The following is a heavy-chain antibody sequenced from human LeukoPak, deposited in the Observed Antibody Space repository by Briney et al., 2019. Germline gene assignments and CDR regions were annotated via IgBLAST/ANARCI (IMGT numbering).Heavy chain of an antibody. CDR1: GYTFTSYG. D-gene: IGHD6-13*01. CDR3: ARAPQQLIDAFDI. CDR2: ISAYNGNA. J-gene: IGHJ3*02. V-gene: IGHV1-18*01. Sequence: ASVKVSCKAPGYTFTSYGISWVRQAPRQGLEWMGWISAYNGNANYAQKLQGRVTMTTDTSTSTAYMELRSLRSDDTAVYYCARAPQQLIDAFDIWGQGTMVTVSS.